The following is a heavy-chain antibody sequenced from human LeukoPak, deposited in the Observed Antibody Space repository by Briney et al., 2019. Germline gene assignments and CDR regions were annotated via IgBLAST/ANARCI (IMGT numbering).Heavy chain of an antibody. J-gene: IGHJ4*02. D-gene: IGHD6-13*01. CDR1: GESFSGYY. Sequence: SETLSLTCAVYGESFSGYYWNWIRQPPGKGLDWIGEINHSGSTNYNPSLKSRVTISVDTSKNQFSLKLSSVTAADTAVYYCARGDGAAAGKGLDYWGQGTLVTVSS. CDR2: INHSGST. CDR3: ARGDGAAAGKGLDY. V-gene: IGHV4-34*01.